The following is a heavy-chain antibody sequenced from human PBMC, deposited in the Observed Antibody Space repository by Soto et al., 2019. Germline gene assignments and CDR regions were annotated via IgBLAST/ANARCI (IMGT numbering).Heavy chain of an antibody. V-gene: IGHV3-9*01. CDR1: GFTFDDYA. J-gene: IGHJ4*02. CDR2: ISWHSGSI. D-gene: IGHD6-19*01. Sequence: EVQLVESGGGWVQPGRSLRLSCAASGFTFDDYAMHWVRQVPGKGLEWVSGISWHSGSIGYADSVEGRFSIARDNADKSLHLQMNSLRPEDTAVDYCFKVIDPAVAGGGFDLWGQGTMVTVSS. CDR3: FKVIDPAVAGGGFDL.